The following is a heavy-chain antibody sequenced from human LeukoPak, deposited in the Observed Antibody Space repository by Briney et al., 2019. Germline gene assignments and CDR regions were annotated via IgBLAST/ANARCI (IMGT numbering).Heavy chain of an antibody. D-gene: IGHD2-15*01. V-gene: IGHV3-23*05. CDR1: GFTFSSYA. CDR3: ATLRLSDHFDY. J-gene: IGHJ4*02. Sequence: GGSLRLSYAASGFTFSSYAMNWVRLSAGRGLEWVSAITDNGNTTYYTDSVQGRFTISRDNSKSTLYLQMNSLGVEDTAVYYCATLRLSDHFDYWGLGTLVTVSS. CDR2: ITDNGNTT.